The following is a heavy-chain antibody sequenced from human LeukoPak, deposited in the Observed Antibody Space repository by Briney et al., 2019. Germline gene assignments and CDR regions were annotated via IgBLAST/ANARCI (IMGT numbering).Heavy chain of an antibody. CDR2: IYYSGST. CDR3: ASVRFLEWLFSN. Sequence: KPSETLSLTCTVSGGSISSSSYYWGWIRQPPGKGLEWIGSIYYSGSTYYNPSLKSRVTISVDTSKNQFSLKLSSVTAADTAVYYCASVRFLEWLFSNWGQGTLVTVSS. CDR1: GGSISSSSYY. J-gene: IGHJ4*02. V-gene: IGHV4-39*01. D-gene: IGHD3-3*01.